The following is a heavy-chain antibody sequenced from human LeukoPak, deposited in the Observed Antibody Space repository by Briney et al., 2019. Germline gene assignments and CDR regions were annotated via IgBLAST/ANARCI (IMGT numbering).Heavy chain of an antibody. V-gene: IGHV4-59*01. J-gene: IGHJ3*02. Sequence: SETLSLTCAVYGGSFSGYYWSWIRQTPGKGLEWIGYVYYSGSTNYNPSLKSRVTISIDTSRNQFSLKLRSVTAADTAVYYCASYARSAVAGKFVSAPYALDIWGQGTMVTVSS. CDR3: ASYARSAVAGKFVSAPYALDI. D-gene: IGHD6-19*01. CDR1: GGSFSGYY. CDR2: VYYSGST.